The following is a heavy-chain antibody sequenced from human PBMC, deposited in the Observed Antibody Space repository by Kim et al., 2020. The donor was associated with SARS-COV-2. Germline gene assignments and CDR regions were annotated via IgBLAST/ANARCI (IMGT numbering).Heavy chain of an antibody. CDR3: AREDTTMVAFDY. CDR1: GVSISSGGSS. Sequence: SETLSLTCAVSGVSISSGGSSWSWIRQPPGKGLEWIGYIYHSGSTYYNPSLKSRVTISVARSNNQFSLRLSSLTAADTAVYYCAREDTTMVAFDYWGQGILVTVSS. CDR2: IYHSGST. D-gene: IGHD5-18*01. V-gene: IGHV4-30-2*01. J-gene: IGHJ4*02.